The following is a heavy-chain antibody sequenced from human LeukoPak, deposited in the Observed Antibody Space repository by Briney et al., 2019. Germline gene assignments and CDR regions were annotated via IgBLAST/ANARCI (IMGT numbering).Heavy chain of an antibody. CDR3: ARGDKQQLVRYYYYYMDV. D-gene: IGHD6-13*01. CDR2: IYYSGST. V-gene: IGHV4-59*01. CDR1: GGSISSYY. J-gene: IGHJ6*03. Sequence: SETLSLTCTVSGGSISSYYWSWLRQPPGKGLEWIGYIYYSGSTNYNPSLKSRVTISVDTSKNQFSLKLSSVTAADTAVYYCARGDKQQLVRYYYYYMDVWGKGTTVTVSS.